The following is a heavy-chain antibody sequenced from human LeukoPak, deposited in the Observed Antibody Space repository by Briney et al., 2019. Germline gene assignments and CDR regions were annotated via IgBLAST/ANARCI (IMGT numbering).Heavy chain of an antibody. CDR1: GFTFSSYS. Sequence: LRLSCAASGFTFSSYSMNWVRQAPGKGLEWIGYIYHSGSTYYNPSLKSRVTISVDRSKNQFSLKLSSVTAADTAVYYCARARLDYYGSGATFDYWGQGTLVTVSS. D-gene: IGHD3-10*01. V-gene: IGHV4-30-2*01. CDR2: IYHSGST. CDR3: ARARLDYYGSGATFDY. J-gene: IGHJ4*02.